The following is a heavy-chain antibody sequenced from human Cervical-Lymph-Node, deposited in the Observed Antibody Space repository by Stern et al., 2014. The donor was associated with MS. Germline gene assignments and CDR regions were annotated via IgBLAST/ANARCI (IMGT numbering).Heavy chain of an antibody. CDR2: ISWNTVSV. Sequence: EVQLLESGGGLVQPGRSLRLSCAASGFTFDAYAMHWVRHAPGHGLACVSRISWNTVSVTYADSVKGRFTISRDNAKNSLYLEMNSLRVEDTALYYCAKDMALRYSDWSEAMDVWGQGTTVTVSS. V-gene: IGHV3-9*01. J-gene: IGHJ6*02. D-gene: IGHD3-9*01. CDR3: AKDMALRYSDWSEAMDV. CDR1: GFTFDAYA.